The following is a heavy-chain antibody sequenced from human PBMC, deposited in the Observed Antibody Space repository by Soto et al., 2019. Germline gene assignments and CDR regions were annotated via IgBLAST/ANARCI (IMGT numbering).Heavy chain of an antibody. CDR2: INTYNGMT. V-gene: IGHV1-18*01. Sequence: QVQLVQSGGEVKKPGASVTVSCKASGYTFINYHITWVRQAPGQGLEWMAWINTYNGMTDYAQRFQGRVTMTRDTSTSTASMELRNLGSDDTAGYFFAKSRRGEMATDWGQGTLVTVSS. CDR3: AKSRRGEMATD. D-gene: IGHD5-12*01. CDR1: GYTFINYH. J-gene: IGHJ4*02.